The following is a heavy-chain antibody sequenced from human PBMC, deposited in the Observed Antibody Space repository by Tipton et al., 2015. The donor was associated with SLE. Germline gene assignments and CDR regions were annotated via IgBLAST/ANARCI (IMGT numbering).Heavy chain of an antibody. CDR3: ARDRYCGAGSCFDWYFDL. CDR2: IHYRGST. J-gene: IGHJ2*01. Sequence: TLSLTCTVSGGSISSDYWSWIRQPPGQGLEWMGYIHYRGSTNYNPSLKSRVTISLDTSENQFSLKLSSVTAADTAVYYCARDRYCGAGSCFDWYFDLWGRGPLVTVSS. V-gene: IGHV4-59*13. CDR1: GGSISSDY. D-gene: IGHD2-15*01.